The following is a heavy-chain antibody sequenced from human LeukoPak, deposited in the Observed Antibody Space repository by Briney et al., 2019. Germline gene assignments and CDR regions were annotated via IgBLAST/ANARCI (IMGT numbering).Heavy chain of an antibody. CDR2: ISYDGSNK. CDR3: ARAPFSADSSATPPAFDI. V-gene: IGHV3-30*14. CDR1: GFTFSNYA. J-gene: IGHJ3*02. D-gene: IGHD3-22*01. Sequence: GRSLRLSCAASGFTFSNYALHWVRQAPGKGLEWVAVISYDGSNKYYADSVKGRFTISRDNSKNTIYLQMNSLRVDDTAVYYCARAPFSADSSATPPAFDIWGHGTMVTVSS.